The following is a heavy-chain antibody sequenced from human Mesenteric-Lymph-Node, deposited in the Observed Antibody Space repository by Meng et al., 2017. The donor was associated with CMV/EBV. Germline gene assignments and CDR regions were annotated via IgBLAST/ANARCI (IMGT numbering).Heavy chain of an antibody. CDR3: ARDWPYKWNYLANYFDP. V-gene: IGHV1-2*02. Sequence: ASVKVSCKASGYTFTGSYIHWVRQAPGQGLEFMGWINPKTGDTNYVQKFQGRVTMTRDTSFTTAYMELSSLASDDTAVYYCARDWPYKWNYLANYFDPWGQGTLVPSPQ. J-gene: IGHJ5*02. D-gene: IGHD1-7*01. CDR1: GYTFTGSY. CDR2: INPKTGDT.